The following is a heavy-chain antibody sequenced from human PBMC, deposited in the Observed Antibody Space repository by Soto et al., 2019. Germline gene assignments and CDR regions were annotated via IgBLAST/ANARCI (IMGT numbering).Heavy chain of an antibody. CDR2: ISYDGSNK. CDR1: GFTFSSYG. CDR3: AKEGGLS. J-gene: IGHJ5*02. Sequence: QVQLVESGGGVVQPGRSLRLSCAASGFTFSSYGMHWVRQAPGKGLEWVAVISYDGSNKYYADSVKGRFTISRDNSKNTLYLQMNILRAEDTAVYYCAKEGGLSWGQGTLVTVSS. D-gene: IGHD3-16*01. V-gene: IGHV3-30*18.